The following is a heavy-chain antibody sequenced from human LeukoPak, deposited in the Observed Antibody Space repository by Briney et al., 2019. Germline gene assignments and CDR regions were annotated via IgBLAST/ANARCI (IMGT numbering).Heavy chain of an antibody. CDR1: GVTFSNYW. J-gene: IGHJ3*02. D-gene: IGHD6-19*01. V-gene: IGHV3-21*04. Sequence: GGSLRLSCAASGVTFSNYWMHWVRQAPGKGLEWVSSISSNSDYIYYADSVKGRFTISRDNAKNSLYLQMNSLRAEDTAVYYCAKSSYSSGWSGDAFDIWGQGTMVTVSS. CDR3: AKSSYSSGWSGDAFDI. CDR2: ISSNSDYI.